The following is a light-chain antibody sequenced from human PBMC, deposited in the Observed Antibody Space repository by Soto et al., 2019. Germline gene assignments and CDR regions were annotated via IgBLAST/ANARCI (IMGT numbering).Light chain of an antibody. V-gene: IGKV3-20*01. CDR2: GAS. J-gene: IGKJ4*01. Sequence: EIVLTQSPGALSLSPGERAPLSCRASQSVRSNYLAWYQQKPGRAPRLLIYGASSRATGIPDRFSGSGSGTDFTLTISRLEPEDFAVYYCQQYGSSPRAFGGGTKVEI. CDR3: QQYGSSPRA. CDR1: QSVRSNY.